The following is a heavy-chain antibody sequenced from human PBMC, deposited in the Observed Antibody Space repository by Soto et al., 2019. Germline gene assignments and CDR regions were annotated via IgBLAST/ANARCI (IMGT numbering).Heavy chain of an antibody. Sequence: GGSLRLSCTASGFSFSDYDMHWVRQVPGKGLEWVSTIGAARDPYYTGAVKHRFTISRENARNSMFLQMNSVTVGDTAVYYCARGTNSGSYYDYWGQGTLVTVSS. D-gene: IGHD1-26*01. J-gene: IGHJ4*02. CDR2: IGAARDP. CDR3: ARGTNSGSYYDY. CDR1: GFSFSDYD. V-gene: IGHV3-13*05.